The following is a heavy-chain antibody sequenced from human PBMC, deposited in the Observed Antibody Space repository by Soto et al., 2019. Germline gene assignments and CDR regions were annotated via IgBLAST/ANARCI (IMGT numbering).Heavy chain of an antibody. Sequence: PSETLSLTCTFSGVSISSGGYYWSWIGQHPGKGLEWIGYIYYSGSTYYNPSLKSRVTISVDTSKNQFSLKLSSVTAADTAVYYCAGDMLGYCSGGSCTTENYYYGMEVWGQGTTVTVSS. D-gene: IGHD2-15*01. CDR1: GVSISSGGYY. J-gene: IGHJ6*02. CDR3: AGDMLGYCSGGSCTTENYYYGMEV. CDR2: IYYSGST. V-gene: IGHV4-31*03.